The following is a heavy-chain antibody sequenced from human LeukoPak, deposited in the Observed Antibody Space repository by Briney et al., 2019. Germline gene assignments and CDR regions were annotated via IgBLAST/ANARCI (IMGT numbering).Heavy chain of an antibody. D-gene: IGHD6-19*01. V-gene: IGHV3-23*01. J-gene: IGHJ4*02. CDR2: ISGSGGST. Sequence: GGSLRLSCAASGFTFSSYAMSWVRQAPGKGLEWVSAISGSGGSTYYADSVKGRFTISRDNSKNTLYLQMNSLRAEDTAVYYCAKDRPRYISGQPLGYFDYWGQGTLVTVSS. CDR1: GFTFSSYA. CDR3: AKDRPRYISGQPLGYFDY.